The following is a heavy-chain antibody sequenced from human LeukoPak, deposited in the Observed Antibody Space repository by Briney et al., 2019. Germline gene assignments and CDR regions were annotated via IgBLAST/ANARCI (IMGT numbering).Heavy chain of an antibody. J-gene: IGHJ4*02. Sequence: GRSLRLSCAASGFTFSSYGMHWVRQAPGKGLEWVAVIWYDGSNKYYADSVKGRFTISRDNAKSTVYLQMNSLRVEDTAVYYCITDLGWGQGTLVTVSS. CDR3: ITDLG. CDR2: IWYDGSNK. V-gene: IGHV3-33*03. CDR1: GFTFSSYG. D-gene: IGHD1-14*01.